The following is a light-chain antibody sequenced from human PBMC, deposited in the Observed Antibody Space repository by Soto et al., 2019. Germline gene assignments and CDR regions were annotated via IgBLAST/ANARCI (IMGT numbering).Light chain of an antibody. V-gene: IGKV3-20*01. CDR2: GAS. CDR1: QSVSSSY. CDR3: QQYGSSRSIT. J-gene: IGKJ5*01. Sequence: EIVLTQSPATLSWSLGERATLSCRASQSVSSSYLAWYQQKPGQAPRLLIYGASSRATGIPDRFSGSGSGTDFTLTISRLEPEDFAVYYCQQYGSSRSITFGQGTRLEIK.